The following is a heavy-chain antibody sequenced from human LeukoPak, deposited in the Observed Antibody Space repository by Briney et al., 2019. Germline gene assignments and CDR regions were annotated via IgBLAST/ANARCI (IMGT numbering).Heavy chain of an antibody. CDR2: IRSKTHSYAT. D-gene: IGHD6-13*01. Sequence: GGSLRLSCAASGFTFSSYAMSWVRQASGKGLEWVGRIRSKTHSYATTYAASLKGRFTISRDDSKNTTYLQMSSLKTDDTAVYYCTRRSIASTRTDDYWGQGTLVTVSS. CDR1: GFTFSSYA. V-gene: IGHV3-73*01. J-gene: IGHJ4*02. CDR3: TRRSIASTRTDDY.